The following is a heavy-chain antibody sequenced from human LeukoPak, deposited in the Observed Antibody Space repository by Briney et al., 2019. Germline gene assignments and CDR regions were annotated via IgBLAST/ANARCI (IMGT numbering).Heavy chain of an antibody. J-gene: IGHJ4*02. Sequence: GGSLRLSCAASGFTVSSNYMSWVRQGPGKGLEWVALIYNDGSTHYTDSVKGRFTISRDNAKNSLYLQMNSLRAEDTAVYYCARGYNGDYWGQGTLVTVSS. CDR1: GFTVSSNY. V-gene: IGHV3-53*01. CDR2: IYNDGST. D-gene: IGHD5-24*01. CDR3: ARGYNGDY.